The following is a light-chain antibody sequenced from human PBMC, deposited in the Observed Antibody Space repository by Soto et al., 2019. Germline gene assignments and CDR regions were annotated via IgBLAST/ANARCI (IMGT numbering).Light chain of an antibody. Sequence: EIVMTQSPATLSVSPGERATLSCRASQSVSSNLAWYQQKPGQAPRLLIYGASTRATGIPARFSGSGPGTAFTLTISSLQSEDFAVYYCQQYNNWPPWTFGQGTKVDIK. V-gene: IGKV3-15*01. CDR1: QSVSSN. CDR2: GAS. CDR3: QQYNNWPPWT. J-gene: IGKJ1*01.